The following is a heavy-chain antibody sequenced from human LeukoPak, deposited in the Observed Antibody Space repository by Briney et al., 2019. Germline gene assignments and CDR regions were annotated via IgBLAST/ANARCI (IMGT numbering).Heavy chain of an antibody. Sequence: PGGSLRLSCAASGFTFSSYAMSWVRQAPGKGLEWVSAISGSGGSTYYADSVKGRFTISRDNSKNTLYLQMNSLRVEDSAVYYCAKGGRGYSYGSLDYWGQGTLVTVSS. J-gene: IGHJ4*02. V-gene: IGHV3-23*01. CDR2: ISGSGGST. D-gene: IGHD5-18*01. CDR3: AKGGRGYSYGSLDY. CDR1: GFTFSSYA.